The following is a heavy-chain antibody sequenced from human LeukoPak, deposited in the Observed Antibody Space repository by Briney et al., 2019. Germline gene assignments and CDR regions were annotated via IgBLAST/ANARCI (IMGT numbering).Heavy chain of an antibody. CDR2: INPNSGGT. D-gene: IGHD6-19*01. CDR3: ARAAVAGPLAFDI. J-gene: IGHJ3*02. CDR1: GYTFTGYY. V-gene: IGHV1-2*04. Sequence: ASVKVSCKASGYTFTGYYMHWVRQAPGQGLEWMGWINPNSGGTNYAQKFQGWVTVTRDTSISTAYMELSRLRSEDTAVYYCARAAVAGPLAFDIWGQGTMVTVSS.